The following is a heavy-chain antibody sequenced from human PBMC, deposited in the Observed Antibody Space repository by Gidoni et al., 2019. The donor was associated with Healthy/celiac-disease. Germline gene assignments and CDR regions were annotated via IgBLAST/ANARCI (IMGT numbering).Heavy chain of an antibody. CDR2: IRSKAYGGTT. J-gene: IGHJ3*02. Sequence: EGQLVESGGGLVQQGRARRLSCTATGVTFGDYAMSWVRQAPGKGLEWVGFIRSKAYGGTTESAASVKGRFTISRDDSKSIAYLQMTSLNTEDTAVYYCTRVTSHAFDIWGQGTMVTVSS. CDR3: TRVTSHAFDI. V-gene: IGHV3-49*04. CDR1: GVTFGDYA.